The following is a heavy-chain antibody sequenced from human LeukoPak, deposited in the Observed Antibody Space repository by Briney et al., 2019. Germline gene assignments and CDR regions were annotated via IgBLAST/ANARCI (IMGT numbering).Heavy chain of an antibody. V-gene: IGHV1-18*01. CDR1: GYTFTCYG. CDR2: ISAYNGNT. CDR3: ARGSGMYYYDSSGYYGSMDV. J-gene: IGHJ6*02. Sequence: ASVTVSFKASGYTFTCYGISWVRQAPGQGLEWMGWISAYNGNTNNAERPQCRVTMTTDTSTSRAYMELRSLRSDDTAVYYCARGSGMYYYDSSGYYGSMDVWGQGTTVTVSS. D-gene: IGHD3-22*01.